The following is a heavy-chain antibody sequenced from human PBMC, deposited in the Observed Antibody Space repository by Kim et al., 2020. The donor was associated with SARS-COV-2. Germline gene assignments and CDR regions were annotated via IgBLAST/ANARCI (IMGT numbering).Heavy chain of an antibody. CDR1: GITFSSGW. V-gene: IGHV3-15*01. CDR2: IKINTAGGTT. CDR3: TTADRSILDY. Sequence: GGSLRLSCTAAGITFSSGWMSWVRQAPGRGLEWVGRIKINTAGGTTDFAAPVKGRFTISRDDSKNTFYLLMNTLKTEDTAVYYCTTADRSILDYWGQGSL. J-gene: IGHJ4*02. D-gene: IGHD2-15*01.